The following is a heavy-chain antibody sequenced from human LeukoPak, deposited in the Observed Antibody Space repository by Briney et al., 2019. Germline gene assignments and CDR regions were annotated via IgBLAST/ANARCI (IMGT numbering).Heavy chain of an antibody. J-gene: IGHJ4*02. CDR3: AKRRGVGATKSYYFDY. CDR2: ISGSGGST. CDR1: GFTFSSYG. V-gene: IGHV3-23*01. D-gene: IGHD1-26*01. Sequence: GGSLRLSCAASGFTFSSYGMSWVRQAPGKGLEWVSAISGSGGSTYYADSVKGRFTISRDNSKNTLYLQMNSLRAEDTAVYYCAKRRGVGATKSYYFDYWGQGTLVTVSS.